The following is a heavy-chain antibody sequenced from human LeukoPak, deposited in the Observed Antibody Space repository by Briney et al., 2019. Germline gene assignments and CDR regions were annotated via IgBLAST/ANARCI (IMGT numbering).Heavy chain of an antibody. CDR1: GFTFTDYY. CDR3: ARDYNC. CDR2: ISPSGTVI. J-gene: IGHJ4*02. Sequence: TGGSLRLSCSASGFTFTDYYMSWLRQAPGKGLEWVSYISPSGTVIYYGDSVKGRFTISRDNAKKSLYLQMNSLRAEDTAVYYCARDYNCWGQGTLVTVSS. D-gene: IGHD3-10*01. V-gene: IGHV3-11*01.